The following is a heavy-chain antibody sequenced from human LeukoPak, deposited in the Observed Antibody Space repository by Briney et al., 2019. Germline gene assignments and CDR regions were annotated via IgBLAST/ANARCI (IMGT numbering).Heavy chain of an antibody. CDR1: GFTSSDYA. J-gene: IGHJ6*02. CDR2: ISFDGNNK. V-gene: IGHV3-30*04. CDR3: TRAPRPLRYCSGGSCPSYYSGMDV. Sequence: GGSLRLSCAASGFTSSDYAMHWVRLAPGKGLEWVAVISFDGNNKYYADSVKGRFTVSRDNSKNTLYLQMNSLRVEDTAVYSCTRAPRPLRYCSGGSCPSYYSGMDVWGQGTTVTVSS. D-gene: IGHD2-15*01.